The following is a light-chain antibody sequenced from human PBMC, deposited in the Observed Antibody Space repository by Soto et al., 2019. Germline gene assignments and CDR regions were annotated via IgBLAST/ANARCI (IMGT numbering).Light chain of an antibody. CDR2: EVS. CDR1: SSNIGAGYD. V-gene: IGLV1-40*01. Sequence: QSVLTQPPSVSGAPGQRVTISCTGSSSNIGAGYDVHWYQQFPGTAPKLIMFEVSNRPSGISNRFSGSKSGNTASLTISGLQAEDEADYYCSLYTADRVFGGGTKLTVL. J-gene: IGLJ2*01. CDR3: SLYTADRV.